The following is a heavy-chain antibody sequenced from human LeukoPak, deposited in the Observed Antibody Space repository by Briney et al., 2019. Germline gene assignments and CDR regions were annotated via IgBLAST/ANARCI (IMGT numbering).Heavy chain of an antibody. Sequence: GESLKISCKGSGYSFTSYWIGWVRQMPGKGLEWMGTIYPGDSDARYSPSFQGQVTISADKSISTAYLQWSSLKASDTAMYYCARNTYYYDSSGYYSDYWGQGTLVTVSS. CDR2: IYPGDSDA. V-gene: IGHV5-51*01. J-gene: IGHJ4*02. D-gene: IGHD3-22*01. CDR1: GYSFTSYW. CDR3: ARNTYYYDSSGYYSDY.